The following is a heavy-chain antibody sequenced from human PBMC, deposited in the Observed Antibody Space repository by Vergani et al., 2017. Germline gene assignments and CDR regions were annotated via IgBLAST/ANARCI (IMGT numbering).Heavy chain of an antibody. CDR1: GGPFKNSA. V-gene: IGHV1-69*13. D-gene: IGHD4-23*01. CDR3: ARGSSPYGGNLLDAFDI. J-gene: IGHJ3*02. CDR2: IIPIFGTA. Sequence: QVQLVQSGAEVKKPGSSVKVSCKASGGPFKNSAFSWVRQVPGQGLEWMGRIIPIFGTANYAQKFQGRVTITADESTSTAYMELSSLRSDDTAVYYCARGSSPYGGNLLDAFDIWGQGTMVTVSS.